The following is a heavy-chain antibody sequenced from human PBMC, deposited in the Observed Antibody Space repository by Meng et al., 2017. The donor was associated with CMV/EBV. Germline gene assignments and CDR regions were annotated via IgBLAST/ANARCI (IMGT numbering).Heavy chain of an antibody. Sequence: SETLSLTCTVSGGSISSGDFYWTWIRQPPGKGLEWIGYIFYSGSTYYNPSLKSRVTISVDTSKNQFSLNLSSVTAADTAVYYCARRLVGATPWFDPWGQGTLVTVSS. J-gene: IGHJ5*02. CDR3: ARRLVGATPWFDP. CDR2: IFYSGST. V-gene: IGHV4-30-4*08. CDR1: GGSISSGDFY. D-gene: IGHD1-26*01.